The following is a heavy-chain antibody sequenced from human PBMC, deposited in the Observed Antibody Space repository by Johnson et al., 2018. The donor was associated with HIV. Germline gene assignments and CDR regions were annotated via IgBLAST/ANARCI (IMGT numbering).Heavy chain of an antibody. D-gene: IGHD3-22*01. CDR1: GFTFSSYA. J-gene: IGHJ3*02. CDR2: ISYAGSNQ. V-gene: IGHV3-30-3*01. Sequence: QVQLVESGGVVVPPGRSLRLSCAASGFTFSSYAMHWVRQAPGKGLAWVAVISYAGSNQYYADSVKVRFTISSDNSKNTLSLQMNRLRAEDTAVYYCASWESDSSGRGAFDIWGQGTMVNVSS. CDR3: ASWESDSSGRGAFDI.